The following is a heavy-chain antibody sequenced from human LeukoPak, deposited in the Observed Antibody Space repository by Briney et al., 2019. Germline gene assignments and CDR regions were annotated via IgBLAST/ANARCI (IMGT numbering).Heavy chain of an antibody. CDR2: IGSNVGST. Sequence: GGSLRLSCAASGFTLRSYAMHWVRQAPGKGLEYVSVIGSNVGSTYYANSVKGRFTISRDNSNNALYLQMGSLRVEDTAMYYCARDGSLCSAGSCDRGPYDYWGQGTLVTVSS. CDR3: ARDGSLCSAGSCDRGPYDY. V-gene: IGHV3-64*01. D-gene: IGHD2-15*01. CDR1: GFTLRSYA. J-gene: IGHJ4*02.